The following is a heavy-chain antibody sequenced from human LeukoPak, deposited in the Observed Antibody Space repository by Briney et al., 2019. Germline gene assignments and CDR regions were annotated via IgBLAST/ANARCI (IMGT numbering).Heavy chain of an antibody. CDR2: IYTSGST. CDR1: GGSISSGGYY. D-gene: IGHD6-19*01. Sequence: SETLSLTCTVSGGSISSGGYYWSWIRQHPGKGLEWIGRIYTSGSTNYNPSLKSRVTISVDTSKNQFSLKLSSVTAADTAVYYCAAEGSGGRFDYWGQGTLVTVSS. CDR3: AAEGSGGRFDY. V-gene: IGHV4-61*02. J-gene: IGHJ4*02.